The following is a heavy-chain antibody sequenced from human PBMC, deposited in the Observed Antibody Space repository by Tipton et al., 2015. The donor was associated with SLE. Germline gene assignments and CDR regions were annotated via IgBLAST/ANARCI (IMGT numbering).Heavy chain of an antibody. D-gene: IGHD3-3*01. CDR2: ISFSGLT. V-gene: IGHV4-61*05. Sequence: TLSLTCTVSGGSISSSSYYWGWIRQPPGKGLEWIGYISFSGLTNYNPSVRSRVSTSMDTSKNQFSLQMSPVTAADTALYYCARHKLGFSWSYFDSWGQGTLVTVSS. J-gene: IGHJ4*02. CDR1: GGSISSSSYY. CDR3: ARHKLGFSWSYFDS.